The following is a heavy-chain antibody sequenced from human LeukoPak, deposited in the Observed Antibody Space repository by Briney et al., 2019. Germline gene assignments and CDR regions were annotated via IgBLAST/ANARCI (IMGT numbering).Heavy chain of an antibody. CDR2: ITSTATHT. J-gene: IGHJ4*02. Sequence: GGSLRLSCAASGFTFSGHSMSWVRQAPGKGLEWVSSITSTATHTYYADSVKGRFTISRDNSKNTLYLQMNSLRAEDTAVYYCARDLGYYGSGSPLFDYWGQGTLVTVSS. D-gene: IGHD3-10*01. V-gene: IGHV3-21*04. CDR3: ARDLGYYGSGSPLFDY. CDR1: GFTFSGHS.